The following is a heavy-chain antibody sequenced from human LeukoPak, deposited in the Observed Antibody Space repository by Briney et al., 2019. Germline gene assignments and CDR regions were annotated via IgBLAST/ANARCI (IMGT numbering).Heavy chain of an antibody. Sequence: PGGSLRLSCAASGFTFSNAWMSWVRQAPGKGLEWVAVISHDGSKEDYADSEKGRFTISRDDSKNTLFLQMNSLRPEDTAVYSCARGRVPLSTSNDAFDLWGQGTMATVS. CDR1: GFTFSNAW. V-gene: IGHV3-30*03. CDR3: ARGRVPLSTSNDAFDL. CDR2: ISHDGSKE. J-gene: IGHJ3*01. D-gene: IGHD5/OR15-5a*01.